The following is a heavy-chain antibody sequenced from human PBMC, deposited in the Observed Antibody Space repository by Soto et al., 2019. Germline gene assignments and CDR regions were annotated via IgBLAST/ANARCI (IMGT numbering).Heavy chain of an antibody. Sequence: ASVKVSCKASGYTFTSYYMHWVRQAPGQGLEWMGIINPNGGLIVYAQEFQGRITMTRDTSTSTVYMELSSLRSEDTAVYYCARVRGYSYGYVDYWGLGIQVTVSS. CDR2: INPNGGLI. CDR1: GYTFTSYY. CDR3: ARVRGYSYGYVDY. D-gene: IGHD5-18*01. V-gene: IGHV1-46*01. J-gene: IGHJ4*02.